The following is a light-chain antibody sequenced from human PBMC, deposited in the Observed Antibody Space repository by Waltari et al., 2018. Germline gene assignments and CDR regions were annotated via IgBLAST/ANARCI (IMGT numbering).Light chain of an antibody. CDR2: AAS. Sequence: DIQLTQSPSFLSASVGDKVTITCRASQGISSYLAWYQQKPGKAPKLLIYAASTLQSGVPSRFSGSGSGTEFTRTISSLQPEDFATYYCQQLNSLLTFGGGTKVEIK. J-gene: IGKJ4*01. CDR1: QGISSY. CDR3: QQLNSLLT. V-gene: IGKV1-9*01.